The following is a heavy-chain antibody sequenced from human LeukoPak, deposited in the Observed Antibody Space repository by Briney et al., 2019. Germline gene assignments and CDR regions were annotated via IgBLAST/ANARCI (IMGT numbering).Heavy chain of an antibody. CDR3: ARDSRYYDFWSGYFYYYYYGMDV. D-gene: IGHD3-3*01. V-gene: IGHV1-69*13. J-gene: IGHJ6*02. Sequence: ASVKVSCKASGYTFTSYAISWVRQAPGQGLEWMGGIIPIFGTANYAQKFQGRVTITADESTSTAYMELSSLRSEDTAVYYCARDSRYYDFWSGYFYYYYYGMDVWGQGTTVTVSS. CDR1: GYTFTSYA. CDR2: IIPIFGTA.